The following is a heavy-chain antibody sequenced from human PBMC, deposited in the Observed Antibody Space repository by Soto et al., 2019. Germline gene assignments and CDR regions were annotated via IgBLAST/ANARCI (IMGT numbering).Heavy chain of an antibody. D-gene: IGHD3-16*01. J-gene: IGHJ4*02. V-gene: IGHV3-30*18. Sequence: QVQLVESGGGVVQPGRSLRLSCAASGFTFSSYGMHWVRQAPGKGLEWVAVISSDGGSRFYADSVKGRFTISRDNSKNTLFLQMLSLRVEDTAVYSCAKDGGSVLPGSVDYWGQGTLVTVSS. CDR1: GFTFSSYG. CDR2: ISSDGGSR. CDR3: AKDGGSVLPGSVDY.